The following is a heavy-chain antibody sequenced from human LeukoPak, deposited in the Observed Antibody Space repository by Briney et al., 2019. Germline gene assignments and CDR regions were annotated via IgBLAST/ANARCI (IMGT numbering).Heavy chain of an antibody. CDR3: AREYSSTWYRGLAEYFQH. J-gene: IGHJ1*01. CDR1: GFAFSTYS. Sequence: GGSLRLSCAASGFAFSTYSMNWVRQAPGKGLEWVSSISSSSSDIHYADSVKGRFTISRDNAQKSLFLQMNSLRAEDTAVYYCAREYSSTWYRGLAEYFQHWGQGTQVTVSS. V-gene: IGHV3-21*01. CDR2: ISSSSSDI. D-gene: IGHD6-13*01.